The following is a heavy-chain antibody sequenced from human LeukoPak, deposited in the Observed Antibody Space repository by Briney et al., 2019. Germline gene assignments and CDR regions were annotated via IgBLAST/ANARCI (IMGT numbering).Heavy chain of an antibody. V-gene: IGHV1-24*01. CDR1: GYTLTELS. CDR3: ATDCSRTSCQSPYYFDY. Sequence: GASVKVSCKVSGYTLTELSMCWVRQAPGKGLEWMGGFDPEDGETIYAQKSQGRVTMTEDTSTDTAYMELSSLRSEDTAVYYCATDCSRTSCQSPYYFDYWGQGTLVTVSS. D-gene: IGHD2-2*01. CDR2: FDPEDGET. J-gene: IGHJ4*02.